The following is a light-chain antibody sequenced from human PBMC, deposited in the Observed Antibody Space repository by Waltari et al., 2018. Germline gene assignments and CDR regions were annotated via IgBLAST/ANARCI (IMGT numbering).Light chain of an antibody. V-gene: IGKV6-21*02. J-gene: IGKJ2*01. CDR1: QSIGGS. CDR2: YAS. CDR3: HQSNILPRT. Sequence: EIVLTQSPDFQSVTPKEKVTITCRASQSIGGSLHWYQQKPDQSPRLLVKYASQSISGVPSRFSGSGYGTDFTLTINSLETEDAATDYCHQSNILPRTFGRGTKLEIK.